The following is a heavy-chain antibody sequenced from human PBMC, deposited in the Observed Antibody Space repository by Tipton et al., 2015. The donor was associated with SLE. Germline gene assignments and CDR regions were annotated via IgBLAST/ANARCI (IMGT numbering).Heavy chain of an antibody. J-gene: IGHJ3*02. Sequence: TLSLTCAVSGGSVSSSNWWTWVRQSPGKGLEWIAEIYHSGNINFNPSLKSRVTISMDKYRNQFSLELTSVTAADTAVYYCARRNYDVLTGYYDAFDIWGHGTVVTVSS. V-gene: IGHV4-4*02. CDR2: IYHSGNI. D-gene: IGHD3-9*01. CDR1: GGSVSSSNW. CDR3: ARRNYDVLTGYYDAFDI.